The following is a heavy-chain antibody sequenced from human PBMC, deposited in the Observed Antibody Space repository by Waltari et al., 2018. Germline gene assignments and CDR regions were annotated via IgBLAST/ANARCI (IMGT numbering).Heavy chain of an antibody. D-gene: IGHD4-17*01. CDR2: MQYRGST. J-gene: IGHJ1*01. V-gene: IGHV4-39*01. CDR3: GRIAFGDDGGYFQH. Sequence: QLQLQESGPGLVKPSEPLSLTCTVSGGSISTHYNWGWIRQPPGKGLEWMGNMQYRGSTFYNPSLKSRVTISLDTSKNQFSLRLSSVGAADTAVYFCGRIAFGDDGGYFQHWGQGTLVTVSS. CDR1: GGSISTHYN.